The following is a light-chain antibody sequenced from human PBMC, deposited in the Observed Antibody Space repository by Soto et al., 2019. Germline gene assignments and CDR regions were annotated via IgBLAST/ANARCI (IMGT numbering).Light chain of an antibody. CDR3: QQYNDWPRT. CDR2: GAS. J-gene: IGKJ1*01. CDR1: QSVSST. V-gene: IGKV3-15*01. Sequence: EIVMTQSPATLSVAPGERATLSCRASQSVSSTLAWYQQKPGQAPRRLIYGASTRATGVPARFSGSGSGTEFTLTISSLQSEDFAVYYCQQYNDWPRTFGQGTKV.